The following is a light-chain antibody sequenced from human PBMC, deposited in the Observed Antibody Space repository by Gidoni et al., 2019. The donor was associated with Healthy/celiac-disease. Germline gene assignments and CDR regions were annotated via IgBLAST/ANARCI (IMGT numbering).Light chain of an antibody. Sequence: DIQMTQSPSSLSASVGDRVTITCQASQDISNYLNWYQQKPGKAPKLLIYDASNLETRVPSRFSGSGSGTDFTFTISSLQPEDIATYYCQQYDNLPPFFGPGTKVDIK. CDR2: DAS. CDR3: QQYDNLPPF. V-gene: IGKV1-33*01. J-gene: IGKJ3*01. CDR1: QDISNY.